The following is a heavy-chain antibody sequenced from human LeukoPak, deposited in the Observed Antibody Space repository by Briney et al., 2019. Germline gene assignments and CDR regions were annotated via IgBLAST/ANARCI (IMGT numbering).Heavy chain of an antibody. CDR1: GGSISSSSYY. D-gene: IGHD6-19*01. CDR3: ARQISSGWYGDYFDY. Sequence: SETLSLTCTVSGGSISSSSYYWGWIRQSPGKGLEWIGSIYYSGSTYYNPSLKSRVTMSVDTSKNQFSLKLSSVTATDTAVYYCARQISSGWYGDYFDYWGQGTLVTVSS. V-gene: IGHV4-39*01. J-gene: IGHJ4*02. CDR2: IYYSGST.